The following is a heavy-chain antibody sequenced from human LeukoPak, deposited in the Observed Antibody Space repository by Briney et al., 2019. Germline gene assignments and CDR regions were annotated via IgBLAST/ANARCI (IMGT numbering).Heavy chain of an antibody. CDR2: MNPNSGNT. D-gene: IGHD1-1*01. CDR1: GYTFTSYD. J-gene: IGHJ4*02. Sequence: GASVKVSCKASGYTFTSYDINWVPQATGQGLEWMGWMNPNSGNTGYAQKFQGRVTMTRNTSISTAYMELSSLRSEDTAVYYCARILGRNWNDVYFYWGQGTLVTVSS. V-gene: IGHV1-8*01. CDR3: ARILGRNWNDVYFY.